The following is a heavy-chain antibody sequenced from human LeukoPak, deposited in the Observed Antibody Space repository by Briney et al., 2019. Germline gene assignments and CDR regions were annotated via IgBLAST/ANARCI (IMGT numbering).Heavy chain of an antibody. J-gene: IGHJ4*02. CDR3: AGIAVAGTVNFDY. CDR1: GGSISSGGYS. V-gene: IGHV4-30-2*01. D-gene: IGHD6-19*01. CDR2: IYHSGST. Sequence: SETLSLTCAVSGGSISSGGYSWSWIRQPPGKGLEWIGYIYHSGSTYYNPSLKSRVTISVDRSKNQFSLKLSSVTAADTAVYYCAGIAVAGTVNFDYWGQGTLVTVSS.